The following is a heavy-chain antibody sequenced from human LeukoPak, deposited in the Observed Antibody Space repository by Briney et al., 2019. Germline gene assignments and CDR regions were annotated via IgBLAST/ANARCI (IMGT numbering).Heavy chain of an antibody. CDR1: GFTFSSYG. CDR2: IRYDGSNK. Sequence: GGSLRLSCAASGFTFSSYGMHWVRQAPGKGLEWVAFIRYDGSNKYYADSVKGRFTISRDNSKNTLYLQMNSLRAEDTAVYYCAKEGVGATGYYFDYWGQGTLVTVSS. CDR3: AKEGVGATGYYFDY. V-gene: IGHV3-30*02. D-gene: IGHD1-26*01. J-gene: IGHJ4*02.